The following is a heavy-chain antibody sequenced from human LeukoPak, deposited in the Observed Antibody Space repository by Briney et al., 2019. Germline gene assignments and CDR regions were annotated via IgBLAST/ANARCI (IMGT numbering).Heavy chain of an antibody. CDR1: GFTFSSYG. CDR2: IWYDGSNK. D-gene: IGHD4-17*01. J-gene: IGHJ4*02. V-gene: IGHV3-33*01. CDR3: VTTVTDGEFDY. Sequence: GRSLRLSCAASGFTFSSYGMHWVRQAPGKGLEWVAVIWYDGSNKYYADSVKGRFTISRDNSKNTLYLQMNSLRAEDTAVYYCVTTVTDGEFDYWGQGTLVTVSS.